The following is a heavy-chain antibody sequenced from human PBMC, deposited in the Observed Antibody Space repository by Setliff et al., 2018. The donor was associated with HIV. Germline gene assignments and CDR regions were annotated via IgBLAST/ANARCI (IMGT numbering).Heavy chain of an antibody. Sequence: PGESLKISCAASGFTFRTYWMSWVRQVPGKGLEWVANIKQDGSEKNYVDSVKGRFTISRDNAKNSLSLQMNSLRAEDTAVYYCARDYSRYNWNYFDYWGQGTLVTVSS. CDR1: GFTFRTYW. J-gene: IGHJ4*02. V-gene: IGHV3-7*03. D-gene: IGHD1-20*01. CDR3: ARDYSRYNWNYFDY. CDR2: IKQDGSEK.